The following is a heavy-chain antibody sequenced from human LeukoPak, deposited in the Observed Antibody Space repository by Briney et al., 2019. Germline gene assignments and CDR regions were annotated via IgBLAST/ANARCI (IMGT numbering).Heavy chain of an antibody. Sequence: KPSETLSLTCTVSGGSISSSSDFWGWIRQPPGKGLEWIGSIYYSGRTYNNPSLKSRVTISVDTSKNQSSLKLSSATAADTAVYYCARHRWDGTFNFDYWGQGTLVPVSS. CDR2: IYYSGRT. CDR1: GGSISSSSDF. CDR3: ARHRWDGTFNFDY. J-gene: IGHJ4*02. D-gene: IGHD1-1*01. V-gene: IGHV4-39*01.